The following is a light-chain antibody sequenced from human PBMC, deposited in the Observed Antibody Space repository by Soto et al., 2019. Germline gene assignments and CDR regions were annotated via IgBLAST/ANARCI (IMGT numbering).Light chain of an antibody. CDR3: QQYYSTPLT. CDR2: WAS. CDR1: QSVLYSSNNKNY. V-gene: IGKV4-1*01. J-gene: IGKJ4*01. Sequence: DIVMTQSPDSLAVSLGERATIICKSSQSVLYSSNNKNYLAWYQQRPGQPPKLLIYWASTRESGVPDRFSGSASGTDFTLTISSLQAEDVAVYYCQQYYSTPLTFGGGTKVEIK.